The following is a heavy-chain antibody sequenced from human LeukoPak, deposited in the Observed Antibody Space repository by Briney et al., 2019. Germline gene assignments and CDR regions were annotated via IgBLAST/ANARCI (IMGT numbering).Heavy chain of an antibody. CDR2: IYSGGST. V-gene: IGHV3-53*04. CDR3: ARDRVQWPADWYFDL. CDR1: GFTVSSNY. J-gene: IGHJ2*01. D-gene: IGHD1-26*01. Sequence: PGGSLRLSCAASGFTVSSNYMSWVRQAPGKGLEWVSVIYSGGSTYYADSVKGRLTISRHNSKNTLYLQMNSLRAEDTAVYYCARDRVQWPADWYFDLWGRGTLVTVSS.